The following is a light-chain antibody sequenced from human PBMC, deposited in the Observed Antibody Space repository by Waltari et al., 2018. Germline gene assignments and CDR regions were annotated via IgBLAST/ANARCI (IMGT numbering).Light chain of an antibody. CDR3: CSYAGRLWV. J-gene: IGLJ3*02. Sequence: QSALSQPRSVSGSPGQSVTISCTGTNRNIGGYNYVSWYQHHPGKVPKLTIYDVSKRPSGVPDRFSDSKSGNTASLTISGLQAEDEAHYYCCSYAGRLWVFGGGTNLTVL. CDR2: DVS. V-gene: IGLV2-11*01. CDR1: NRNIGGYNY.